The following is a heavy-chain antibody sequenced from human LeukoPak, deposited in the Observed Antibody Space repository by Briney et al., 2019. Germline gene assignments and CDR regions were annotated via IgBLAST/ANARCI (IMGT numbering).Heavy chain of an antibody. Sequence: ASVKVSCKASGGTFSSYAISWVRQAPGQGLEWMGIINPSGGSTSYAQKFQGRVTMTRDTSTSTVYMELSSLRSEDTAVYYCARSQQYQLLLPWGQGTLVTVSS. J-gene: IGHJ5*02. V-gene: IGHV1-46*01. CDR3: ARSQQYQLLLP. D-gene: IGHD2-2*01. CDR2: INPSGGST. CDR1: GGTFSSYA.